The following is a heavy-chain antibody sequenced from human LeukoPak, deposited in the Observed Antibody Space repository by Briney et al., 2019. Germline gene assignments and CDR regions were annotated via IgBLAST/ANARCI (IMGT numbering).Heavy chain of an antibody. CDR2: ISGSGTYI. CDR1: GFTFSSYS. V-gene: IGHV3-21*01. Sequence: GGSLRLSCAASGFTFSSYSMNWVRQAPGKGLEWVSSISGSGTYIYYADSVKGRFTISRDNAKNSLYLQMNGLRAEDTAVYYCARAYFYGTSGYYYGYWGQGTLVTVSS. D-gene: IGHD3-22*01. CDR3: ARAYFYGTSGYYYGY. J-gene: IGHJ4*02.